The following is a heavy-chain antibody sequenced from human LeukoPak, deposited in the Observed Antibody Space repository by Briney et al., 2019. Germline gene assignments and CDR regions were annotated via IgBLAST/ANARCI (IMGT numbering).Heavy chain of an antibody. CDR3: ARDGYGLRGKFDY. V-gene: IGHV4-59*01. CDR2: IYYSGST. Sequence: PSETLSLTCTVSGGSISSYYWSWIRQPPGKGLEWIGYIYYSGSTNYNPSLKCRVTISVDTSKNQFSLKLSSVTAADTAVYYCARDGYGLRGKFDYWGQGTLVTVSS. D-gene: IGHD3-16*01. CDR1: GGSISSYY. J-gene: IGHJ4*02.